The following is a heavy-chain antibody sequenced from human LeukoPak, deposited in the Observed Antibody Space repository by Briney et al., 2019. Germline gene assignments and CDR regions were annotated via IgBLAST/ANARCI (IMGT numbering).Heavy chain of an antibody. J-gene: IGHJ3*02. Sequence: GESLKISCKGPGYSFTSYWITWVRQMPGRGLEWRGRIDPSDSYTNYSPSFQGRVTISADKSISTAYLQWSSLKALDTAIYYCARHENIFSTFDMWGQGTMVTVSS. D-gene: IGHD3-9*01. CDR2: IDPSDSYT. CDR3: ARHENIFSTFDM. CDR1: GYSFTSYW. V-gene: IGHV5-10-1*01.